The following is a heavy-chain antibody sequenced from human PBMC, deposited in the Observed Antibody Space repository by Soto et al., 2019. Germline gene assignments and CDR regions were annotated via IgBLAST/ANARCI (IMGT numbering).Heavy chain of an antibody. J-gene: IGHJ4*02. V-gene: IGHV1-69*01. D-gene: IGHD1-1*01. CDR1: GGTFSSYA. CDR2: IIPIFGTE. Sequence: QVQLVQSGAEVKKPGSSVKVSCKASGGTFSSYAISWVRQAPGQGLEWMGGIIPIFGTENYAQKFQGRVTITADESTSTAHMELSSLRSEDTAVYYCASRLVRLERRLPDYWGQGTLVTVSS. CDR3: ASRLVRLERRLPDY.